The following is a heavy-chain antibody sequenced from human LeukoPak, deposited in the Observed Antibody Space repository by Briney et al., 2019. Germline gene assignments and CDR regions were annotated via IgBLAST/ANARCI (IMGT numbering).Heavy chain of an antibody. D-gene: IGHD3-9*01. J-gene: IGHJ4*02. CDR1: GGSISSYY. Sequence: SETLSLTCTVSGGSISSYYWSWIRQPPGKGLEWIGYIYYSGSTNYNPPLKSRVTISVDTSKNQFSLKLSSVTAADTAVYYCARGTGYDILTGYYYGGSYYFDYWGQGTLVTVSS. CDR2: IYYSGST. CDR3: ARGTGYDILTGYYYGGSYYFDY. V-gene: IGHV4-59*01.